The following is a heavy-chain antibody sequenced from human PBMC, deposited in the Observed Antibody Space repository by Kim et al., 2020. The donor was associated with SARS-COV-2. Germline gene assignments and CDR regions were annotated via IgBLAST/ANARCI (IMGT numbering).Heavy chain of an antibody. D-gene: IGHD5-12*01. Sequence: SNPYLHSRVTISVETSNNQFSLRLTSVTAADTAVYYCARSSRGYSGNFDYWGQGTLVTVSS. V-gene: IGHV4-4*09. CDR3: ARSSRGYSGNFDY. J-gene: IGHJ4*02.